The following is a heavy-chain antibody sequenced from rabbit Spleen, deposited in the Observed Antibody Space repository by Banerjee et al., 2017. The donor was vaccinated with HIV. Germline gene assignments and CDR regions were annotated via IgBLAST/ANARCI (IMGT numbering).Heavy chain of an antibody. CDR2: IDTVFGST. D-gene: IGHD8-1*01. Sequence: QLTETGGGLVQPGGSLKLSCKASGITFSNYYMNWVRQAPGKGVEWIGWIDTVFGSTCYADCVNGPFTRSSNTEETSPYLHLHILTAADAATYFYASAGACSSYFNFWGPGTLVTVS. V-gene: IGHV1S7*01. J-gene: IGHJ4*01. CDR3: ASAGACSSYFNF. CDR1: GITFSNYY.